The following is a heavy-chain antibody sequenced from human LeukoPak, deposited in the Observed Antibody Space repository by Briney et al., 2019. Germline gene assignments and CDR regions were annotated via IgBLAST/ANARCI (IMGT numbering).Heavy chain of an antibody. D-gene: IGHD6-13*01. CDR3: AQDRGSSWPPEYFRH. Sequence: GGSLRLSCAASGFTFSSYAMNWVRQAPGKGLEWVSGISGSGGSTFYADSVKGRFTISRDNSKNTLYLQMSSLRAEDTAVYYCAQDRGSSWPPEYFRHWGQGTLVTVSS. J-gene: IGHJ1*01. CDR1: GFTFSSYA. CDR2: ISGSGGST. V-gene: IGHV3-23*01.